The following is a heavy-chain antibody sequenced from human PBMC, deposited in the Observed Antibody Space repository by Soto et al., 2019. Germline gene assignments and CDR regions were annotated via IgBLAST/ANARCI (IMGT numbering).Heavy chain of an antibody. CDR1: GYTFTSYG. Sequence: QVQLVQSGAEVKKPGASVMVSCKASGYTFTSYGISWVRQAPGQGLELMGWISAYNGNTNYAQKLQXXXTXXTDTSTSTAYMELRSLRSDDTAVYYCARDRGYNWNYGWFDPWGQGTLVTVSS. V-gene: IGHV1-18*01. CDR3: ARDRGYNWNYGWFDP. J-gene: IGHJ5*02. D-gene: IGHD1-7*01. CDR2: ISAYNGNT.